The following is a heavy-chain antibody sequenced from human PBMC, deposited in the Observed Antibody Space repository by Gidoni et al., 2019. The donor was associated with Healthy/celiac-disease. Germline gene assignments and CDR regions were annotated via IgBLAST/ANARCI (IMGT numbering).Heavy chain of an antibody. V-gene: IGHV1-18*01. D-gene: IGHD2-2*01. CDR1: DYTLTSYG. CDR2: TSAYNGIT. Sequence: QVQLVQSGAEGKKPGASVKVSCKASDYTLTSYGISWVRQAPGQGLEWMGWTSAYNGITNDAQKPQGRGTMTTDTSTITAYMELRSLRSDDTAVYYCARDPQDIVVVPAAPYYYYYGMDVWGQGTTVTVSS. J-gene: IGHJ6*02. CDR3: ARDPQDIVVVPAAPYYYYYGMDV.